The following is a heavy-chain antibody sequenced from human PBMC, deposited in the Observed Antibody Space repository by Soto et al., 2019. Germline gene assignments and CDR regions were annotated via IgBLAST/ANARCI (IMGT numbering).Heavy chain of an antibody. V-gene: IGHV3-23*01. J-gene: IGHJ3*02. CDR3: AKDKLAWYYGSGPPDAFDI. CDR1: GFTFSSYA. CDR2: ISGSGGST. D-gene: IGHD3-10*01. Sequence: GSLRLSCPASGFTFSSYAMSWVRQAPGKGLEWVSAISGSGGSTYYADSVKGRFTISRDNSKNTLYLQMNSLRAEDTAVYYCAKDKLAWYYGSGPPDAFDIWGQGTMVTVSS.